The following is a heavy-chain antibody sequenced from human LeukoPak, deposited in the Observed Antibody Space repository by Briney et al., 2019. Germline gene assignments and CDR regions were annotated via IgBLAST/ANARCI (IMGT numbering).Heavy chain of an antibody. CDR3: VRDRYLTTVTPVGY. CDR1: GFTFSSYG. D-gene: IGHD4-17*01. V-gene: IGHV3-33*01. J-gene: IGHJ4*02. Sequence: PGGSLRLSCAASGFTFSSYGMHWVRQAPGKGLEWVAVIWNDGSNKYYADSVMGRFTISRDNSKNTLYLQMNSLRAEDTAVYYCVRDRYLTTVTPVGYWGQGTLVTVPS. CDR2: IWNDGSNK.